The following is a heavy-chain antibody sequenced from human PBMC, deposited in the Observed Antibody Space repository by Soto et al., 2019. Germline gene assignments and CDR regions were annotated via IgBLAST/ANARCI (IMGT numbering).Heavy chain of an antibody. V-gene: IGHV4-31*03. CDR1: GGSISSGGYY. CDR2: IYYSGST. CDR3: ARLSSSGYYYFDY. Sequence: SGTLSLTCSVSGGSISSGGYYLSWIRQHPGKGLEWIGYIYYSGSTYYNPSLKSRVTISVDTSKNQFSLKLSSVTAADTAVYYCARLSSSGYYYFDYWGQGTPVTVSS. J-gene: IGHJ4*02. D-gene: IGHD3-22*01.